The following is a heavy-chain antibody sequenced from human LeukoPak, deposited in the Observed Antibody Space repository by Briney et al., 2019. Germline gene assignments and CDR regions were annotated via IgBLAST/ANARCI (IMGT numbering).Heavy chain of an antibody. D-gene: IGHD2-15*01. CDR1: GGTFSSYA. CDR3: AREGEYCSGGSCHAFDP. J-gene: IGHJ5*02. Sequence: ASVRVSYKASGGTFSSYAISWVRQAPGQGLEWMGWISAYNGNTNYAQKLQGRVTMTTDTSTSTAYMELRSLRSDDTAVYYCAREGEYCSGGSCHAFDPWGQGTLVTVSS. V-gene: IGHV1-18*01. CDR2: ISAYNGNT.